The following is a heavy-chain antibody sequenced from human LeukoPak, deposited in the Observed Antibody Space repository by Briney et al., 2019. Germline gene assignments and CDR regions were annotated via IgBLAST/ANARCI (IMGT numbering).Heavy chain of an antibody. D-gene: IGHD2-8*01. CDR1: GITFTNAW. V-gene: IGHV3-15*01. Sequence: GGSLRLSCAASGITFTNAWLTWVRQAPGKGLEWVGRVKTKGDGGAADYAAPVKGRFTISRDDSTKTLDLQMNSLKTEDTAVYYCTTDRMIYATNWAVSWFDPWGQGTLVTVSS. CDR2: VKTKGDGGAA. J-gene: IGHJ5*02. CDR3: TTDRMIYATNWAVSWFDP.